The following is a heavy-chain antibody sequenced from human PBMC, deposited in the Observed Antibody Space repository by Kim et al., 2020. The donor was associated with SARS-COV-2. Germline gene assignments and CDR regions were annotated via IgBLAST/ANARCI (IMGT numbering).Heavy chain of an antibody. J-gene: IGHJ4*02. V-gene: IGHV4-34*01. CDR3: ASFVVVPAAILDY. CDR2: INHSGST. Sequence: SETLSLTCAVYGGSFSGYYWSWIRQPPGKGLEWIGEINHSGSTNYNPSLKSRITISVDTSKNQFSLTLSSVTAADTAVYYCASFVVVPAAILDYWGQGTLVTVSS. CDR1: GGSFSGYY. D-gene: IGHD2-2*01.